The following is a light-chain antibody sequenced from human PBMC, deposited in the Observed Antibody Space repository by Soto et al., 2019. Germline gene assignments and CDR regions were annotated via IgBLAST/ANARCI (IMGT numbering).Light chain of an antibody. V-gene: IGKV1-5*01. CDR1: QTITSW. Sequence: DIQMTQSPSTLSASVGYRVTITCRASQTITSWMAWYQQKPGKAPKLLIYDASTLESGVPSRFSGSRSGTEFTLTISSLQPDDFATYYCQQYNSYSWTFGQGTTVDIK. CDR3: QQYNSYSWT. CDR2: DAS. J-gene: IGKJ1*01.